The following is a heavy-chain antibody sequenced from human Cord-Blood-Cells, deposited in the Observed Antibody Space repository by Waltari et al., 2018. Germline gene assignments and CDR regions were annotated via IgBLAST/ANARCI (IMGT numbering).Heavy chain of an antibody. V-gene: IGHV1-69*09. J-gene: IGHJ2*01. CDR3: ARVGPNDYTSMDWYFDL. D-gene: IGHD4-4*01. Sequence: QVQLVQSGAEVKKPGSSVKVSCKASGGTFSSYAISWVRQAHGQGLEWMGRIIPILGIANYAQKFQGRVTITADKSTSTAYMELSSLRSEDTAVYYCARVGPNDYTSMDWYFDLWGRGTLVTVSS. CDR2: IIPILGIA. CDR1: GGTFSSYA.